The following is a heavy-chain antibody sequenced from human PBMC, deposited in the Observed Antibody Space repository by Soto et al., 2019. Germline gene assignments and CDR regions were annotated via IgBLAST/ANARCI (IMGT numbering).Heavy chain of an antibody. D-gene: IGHD3-22*01. Sequence: KPSETLSLTCAVSGASISNGGYSWSRIRQPPGKGLEWIGNIYHGGNTYYNPSLKSRVTMSVDKSKNQFSLKLTSVTAADTAVYYCARGIDYYDSGGYYQTAEYFQFWGQGTLVTVSS. CDR3: ARGIDYYDSGGYYQTAEYFQF. J-gene: IGHJ1*01. CDR2: IYHGGNT. V-gene: IGHV4-30-2*01. CDR1: GASISNGGYS.